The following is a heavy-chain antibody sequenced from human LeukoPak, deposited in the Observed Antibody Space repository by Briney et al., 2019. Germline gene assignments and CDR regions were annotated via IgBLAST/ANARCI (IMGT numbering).Heavy chain of an antibody. J-gene: IGHJ4*02. CDR2: IKPDGSGE. V-gene: IGHV3-7*01. D-gene: IGHD1-20*01. Sequence: PGGSLRLSCAASGFTFSSYWMSWVRQAPGKGLEWVGYIKPDGSGESSMDSVKGRFTISRDNTKNSLFLQMNSLRAEDTAMYYCAKGITGNVRFDHWGQGTLVTVSS. CDR3: AKGITGNVRFDH. CDR1: GFTFSSYW.